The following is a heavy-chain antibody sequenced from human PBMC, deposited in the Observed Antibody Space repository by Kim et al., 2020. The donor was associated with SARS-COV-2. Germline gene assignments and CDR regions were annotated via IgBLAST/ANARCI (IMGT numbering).Heavy chain of an antibody. D-gene: IGHD6-13*01. J-gene: IGHJ4*02. V-gene: IGHV4-59*01. CDR3: ARTDSSSFTFDY. Sequence: NSNPSLKSRVTRSVDTSKNQFPLKLSSVTAADTAVYYCARTDSSSFTFDYWGQGTLVTVSS.